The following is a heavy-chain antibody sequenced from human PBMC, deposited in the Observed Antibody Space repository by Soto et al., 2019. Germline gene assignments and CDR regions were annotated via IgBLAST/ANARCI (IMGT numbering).Heavy chain of an antibody. CDR3: ASLVVSTPMSYFDF. CDR1: GITLSRNW. V-gene: IGHV3-74*01. Sequence: GGTLRLSCAAPGITLSRNWMYWVGQAPGKGLVWVSRINGDGSSTTSADSVKGRFTSSADNANSTLYLQMNSLRAADTALYYCASLVVSTPMSYFDFWGRGTLVTFSS. D-gene: IGHD2-21*01. CDR2: INGDGSST. J-gene: IGHJ2*01.